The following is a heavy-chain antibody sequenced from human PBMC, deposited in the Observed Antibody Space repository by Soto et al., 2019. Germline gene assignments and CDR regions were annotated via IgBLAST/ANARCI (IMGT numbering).Heavy chain of an antibody. V-gene: IGHV4-39*01. D-gene: IGHD6-19*01. CDR1: GGSISSGSYY. J-gene: IGHJ4*02. Sequence: PSETLSLTCTASGGSISSGSYYWGRIRQPPGQGLEWIGSTYYGGSTYYNPSLKSRVTISVDTSKNQFSLKLSSVTAADTAVSYCARHAVHSSGFTEYWGQGTLVTVS. CDR3: ARHAVHSSGFTEY. CDR2: TYYGGST.